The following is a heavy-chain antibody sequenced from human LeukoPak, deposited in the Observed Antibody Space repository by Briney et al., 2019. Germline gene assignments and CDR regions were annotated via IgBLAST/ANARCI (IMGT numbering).Heavy chain of an antibody. Sequence: GGSLRLSCAASGFTFSSYEMNRVRQAPGKGLEWVSYISSSGSTIYYADSVKGRFTISRDNAKNSLYLQMNSLRAEDTAVYYCAREGTSLVNSNYYYGMDVWGQGTTVTVSS. D-gene: IGHD2/OR15-2a*01. CDR2: ISSSGSTI. J-gene: IGHJ6*02. V-gene: IGHV3-48*03. CDR1: GFTFSSYE. CDR3: AREGTSLVNSNYYYGMDV.